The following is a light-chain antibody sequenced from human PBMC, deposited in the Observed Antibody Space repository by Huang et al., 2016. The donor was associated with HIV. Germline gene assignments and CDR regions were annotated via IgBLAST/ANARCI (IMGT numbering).Light chain of an antibody. CDR3: QQYDSFPFT. Sequence: DIRMTQSPSSLSATVGDRVTITCQAVQDIINYLSWYQQKPGKAPKVLIYDASKLEAGVPSMFSGGGSGTDFTLTISSLQPEDIATYFCQQYDSFPFTFGQGTKLDIK. CDR1: QDIINY. CDR2: DAS. V-gene: IGKV1-33*01. J-gene: IGKJ2*01.